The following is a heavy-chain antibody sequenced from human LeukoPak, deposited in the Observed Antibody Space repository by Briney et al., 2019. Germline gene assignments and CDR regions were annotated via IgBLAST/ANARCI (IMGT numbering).Heavy chain of an antibody. CDR1: GFTFSRYD. Sequence: GGSLRLSCAASGFTFSRYDMHWVRQATGKGLEWVSGIGTTGDTYYAAPVKGRFTMSRENAKNSLYLQMNSLRAGDTAVYYCTRRCPYPSPLGDYYGMDVWGQGTTVTVSS. CDR2: IGTTGDT. CDR3: TRRCPYPSPLGDYYGMDV. J-gene: IGHJ6*02. V-gene: IGHV3-13*01. D-gene: IGHD2-2*01.